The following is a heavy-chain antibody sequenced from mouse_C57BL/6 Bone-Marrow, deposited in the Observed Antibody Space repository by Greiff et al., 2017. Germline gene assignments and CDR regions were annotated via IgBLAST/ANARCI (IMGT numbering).Heavy chain of an antibody. Sequence: QVQLQQPGAELVMPGASVKLSCKASGYTFTSYWMHWVKQRPGQGLEWIGEIDPSASYTNYNQKFKGKSTLTVDKSSSTAYMQLSSLTSEDSAVYYCARGYYGNPWYFDVWGTGTTVTVSS. CDR3: ARGYYGNPWYFDV. CDR2: IDPSASYT. V-gene: IGHV1-69*01. D-gene: IGHD2-1*01. CDR1: GYTFTSYW. J-gene: IGHJ1*03.